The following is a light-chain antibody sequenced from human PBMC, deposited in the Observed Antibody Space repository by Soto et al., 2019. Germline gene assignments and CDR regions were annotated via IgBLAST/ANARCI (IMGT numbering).Light chain of an antibody. CDR3: HQTYNTLYT. CDR2: AAS. V-gene: IGKV1-39*01. CDR1: QTVDNY. Sequence: DMQMTHSPYSLSASVGYIFTISFRTSQTVDNYLNWYQQKPGKAPQLLISAASTLQSGVPSRFSGSGSGTDFTLTISSLQPEDSATYYCHQTYNTLYTFGQGTKVDI. J-gene: IGKJ2*01.